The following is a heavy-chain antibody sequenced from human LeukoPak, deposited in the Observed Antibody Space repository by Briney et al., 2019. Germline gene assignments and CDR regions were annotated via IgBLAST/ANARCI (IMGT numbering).Heavy chain of an antibody. CDR3: ARGGPFFSSSSSKEYYFDY. CDR1: GYDFINYG. D-gene: IGHD6-6*01. Sequence: ASVKVSXKASGYDFINYGITWVRQAPGQGLEWIGWISLYNGNTDYKLQGRVTMTTDTSTSTAYMELRSLRSDDTAVYYCARGGPFFSSSSSKEYYFDYWGQGTLVTVST. J-gene: IGHJ4*02. V-gene: IGHV1-18*01. CDR2: ISLYNGNT.